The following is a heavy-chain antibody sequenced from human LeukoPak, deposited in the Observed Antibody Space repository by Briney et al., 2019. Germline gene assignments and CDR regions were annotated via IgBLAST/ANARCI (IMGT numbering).Heavy chain of an antibody. CDR3: ARHVTTMVRGVIITYDYYNYMDV. Sequence: PSETLSLTCAVYGGSFSGYYWSWIRQPPGKGLEWIGEINHSGSTNYNPSLTSRVTISVDTSKNQFSLKLSSVTAADTAVYYCARHVTTMVRGVIITYDYYNYMDVWGKGTTVTISS. D-gene: IGHD3-10*01. V-gene: IGHV4-34*01. CDR1: GGSFSGYY. J-gene: IGHJ6*03. CDR2: INHSGST.